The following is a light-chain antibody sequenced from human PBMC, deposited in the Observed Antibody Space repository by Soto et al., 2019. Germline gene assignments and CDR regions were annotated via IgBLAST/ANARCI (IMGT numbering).Light chain of an antibody. V-gene: IGKV3-20*01. J-gene: IGKJ1*01. Sequence: ENVLTQPPGTLSWRPGEQHTLVCRASHDVSSSDLAWYRQKPGQAPRFLIYGASSRATGIPERFSGSGSGTNFTFPISRLEPKDFAVYSCQQYGSSWTFGQGTKVDIK. CDR3: QQYGSSWT. CDR1: HDVSSSD. CDR2: GAS.